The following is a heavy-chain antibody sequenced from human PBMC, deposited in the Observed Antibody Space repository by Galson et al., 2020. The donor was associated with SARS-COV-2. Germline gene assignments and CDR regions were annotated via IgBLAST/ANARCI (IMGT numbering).Heavy chain of an antibody. CDR2: IWYDGSNK. Sequence: GGSLRLSCAASGFTFSSYGMHWVRQAPGKGLEWVAVIWYDGSNKYYADSVKGRFTISRDNSKNTLYLQMNSLRAEDTAVYYCAKWWASQQLVRYYYYYGMDVWGQGTTVTVSS. CDR3: AKWWASQQLVRYYYYYGMDV. V-gene: IGHV3-33*06. J-gene: IGHJ6*02. D-gene: IGHD6-13*01. CDR1: GFTFSSYG.